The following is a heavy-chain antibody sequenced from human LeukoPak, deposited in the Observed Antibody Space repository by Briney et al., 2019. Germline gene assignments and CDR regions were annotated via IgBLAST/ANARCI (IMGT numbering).Heavy chain of an antibody. V-gene: IGHV3-7*01. Sequence: GGSLRLSCVVSGFTFSTSAMSWVRQAPGRGLEWVANIKQDGSEKYYVDSVKGRFTISRDNAKNSLYLQMNSQRAEDTAVYYCARRVYYYDSSGYLDAFDIWGQGTMVTVSS. CDR2: IKQDGSEK. CDR1: GFTFSTSA. D-gene: IGHD3-22*01. CDR3: ARRVYYYDSSGYLDAFDI. J-gene: IGHJ3*02.